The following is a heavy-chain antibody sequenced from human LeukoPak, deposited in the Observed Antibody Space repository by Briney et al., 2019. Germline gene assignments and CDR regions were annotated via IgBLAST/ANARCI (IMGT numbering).Heavy chain of an antibody. V-gene: IGHV3-48*03. CDR1: GFTFSSYE. Sequence: GGSLRLSCASSGFTFSSYEMNWVRQAPGKGLEWVSYTSSSGRTIYYADSVRGRFTISRDNAKNSLYLQMNSLRAEDTAVYYCAKDMDVGDYGSGDFDYCGQGTLVTVSS. D-gene: IGHD3-10*01. CDR2: TSSSGRTI. CDR3: AKDMDVGDYGSGDFDY. J-gene: IGHJ4*02.